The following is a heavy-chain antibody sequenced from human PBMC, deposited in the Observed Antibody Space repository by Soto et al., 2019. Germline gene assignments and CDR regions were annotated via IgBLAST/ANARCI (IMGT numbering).Heavy chain of an antibody. CDR2: IIPIFGTA. CDR1: GGTFSSYA. D-gene: IGHD6-19*01. CDR3: ARGKTVAGTRLYYYYGMDV. V-gene: IGHV1-69*13. J-gene: IGHJ6*02. Sequence: SVKVSCKASGGTFSSYAISWVRQAPGQGLEWMGGIIPIFGTANYAQKFQGRVTITADESTSTAYMELSSLRSEDTAVYYCARGKTVAGTRLYYYYGMDVWGQGTTVTVSS.